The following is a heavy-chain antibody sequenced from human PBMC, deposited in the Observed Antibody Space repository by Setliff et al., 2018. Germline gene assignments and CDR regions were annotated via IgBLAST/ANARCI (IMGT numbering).Heavy chain of an antibody. CDR3: ARLALTGYDTSGYYYALDYYYYMDV. CDR2: ISTSSTII. Sequence: GGSLRLSCSASGFTFRSYSMKWVRQAPGKGLEWISYISTSSTIIYYADSVKGRFTISRDNANHSLHLQMNSLRAEDTAVYFCARLALTGYDTSGYYYALDYYYYMDVWGKGTTVTVSS. V-gene: IGHV3-48*01. J-gene: IGHJ6*03. CDR1: GFTFRSYS. D-gene: IGHD3-22*01.